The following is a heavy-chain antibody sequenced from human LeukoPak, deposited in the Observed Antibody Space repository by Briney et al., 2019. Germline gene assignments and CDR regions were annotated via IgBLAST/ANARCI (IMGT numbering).Heavy chain of an antibody. J-gene: IGHJ3*02. V-gene: IGHV3-33*06. CDR1: GFTFSDYG. CDR3: AKDKGGGYGNDGFDI. D-gene: IGHD3-16*01. CDR2: IWYDGTDK. Sequence: GRSLRLSCAASGFTFSDYGMHWVRQAPGKGLEWVAVIWYDGTDKYYADSVKGRFTISRDNSKNTLYLQMNSLRTEDTAVYYCAKDKGGGYGNDGFDIWGRGTMVTVSS.